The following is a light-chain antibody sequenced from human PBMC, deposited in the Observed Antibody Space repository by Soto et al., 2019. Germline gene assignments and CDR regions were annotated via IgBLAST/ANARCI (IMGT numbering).Light chain of an antibody. Sequence: QSVLTQPPSVSAAPGQKVTISCSGSSSNIGSDYVSWYQQLPGAAPRLLIYENNKRPSGIPDRFSGSKSGTSATLGITGLQTGHEADYYCAAWDTSLTGGVFGGGTKLTVL. V-gene: IGLV1-51*02. CDR2: ENN. CDR1: SSNIGSDY. J-gene: IGLJ2*01. CDR3: AAWDTSLTGGV.